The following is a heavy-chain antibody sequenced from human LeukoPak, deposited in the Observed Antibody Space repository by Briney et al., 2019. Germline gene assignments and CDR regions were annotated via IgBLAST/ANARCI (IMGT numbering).Heavy chain of an antibody. CDR2: IYYSGST. V-gene: IGHV4-31*03. J-gene: IGHJ3*02. CDR1: GGSISSGGYY. CDR3: ARDGYYDSSGYYPDAFDI. Sequence: PQTLSLTCTVSGGSISSGGYYWSWIRQHPGKGLEWIGYIYYSGSTYYNPSLKSRVTISVDTSKNQFSLKLSSVTAADTAVYYCARDGYYDSSGYYPDAFDIWGQGTMVTVSS. D-gene: IGHD3-22*01.